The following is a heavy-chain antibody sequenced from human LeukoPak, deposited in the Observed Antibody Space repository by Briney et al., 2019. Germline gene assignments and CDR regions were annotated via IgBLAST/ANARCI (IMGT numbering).Heavy chain of an antibody. D-gene: IGHD6-19*01. CDR1: GFSLSTSGMC. CDR3: ARHSSGQINPDY. CDR2: IDWDDDK. V-gene: IGHV2-70*17. Sequence: SGPALVKPTQTLTLTCTFSGFSLSTSGMCVSWIRQPPGKALEWLARIDWDDDKFYSTSLKTRLTISKDTSKHQVVLTMTNMDPVDTATYYCARHSSGQINPDYWGQGTLVTVSS. J-gene: IGHJ4*02.